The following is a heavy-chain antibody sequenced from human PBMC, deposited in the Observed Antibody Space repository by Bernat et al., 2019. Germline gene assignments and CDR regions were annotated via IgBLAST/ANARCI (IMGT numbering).Heavy chain of an antibody. D-gene: IGHD3-10*01. J-gene: IGHJ6*02. CDR1: GFTFSSYS. CDR3: ARDRGGLVRGLNGMDV. V-gene: IGHV3-48*01. Sequence: EVQLVESGGGLVQPGGSLRLSCAASGFTFSSYSMNWVRQAPGKGLEWVSYISSSSSTIYYADSVKGRFTISRDNAKNSLYLQMNSLRAEDTAVYYCARDRGGLVRGLNGMDVWGQGTTVTVSS. CDR2: ISSSSSTI.